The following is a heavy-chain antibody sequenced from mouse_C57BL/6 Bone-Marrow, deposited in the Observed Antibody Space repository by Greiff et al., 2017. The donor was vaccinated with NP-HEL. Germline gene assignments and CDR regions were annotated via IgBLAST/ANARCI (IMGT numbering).Heavy chain of an antibody. J-gene: IGHJ1*03. V-gene: IGHV3-8*01. CDR1: GYSITSDY. CDR3: ARSAQGYGSSHWYFDV. D-gene: IGHD1-1*01. Sequence: EVQGVESGPGLAKPSQTLSLTCSVTGYSITSDYWNWIRKFPGNKLEYMGYISYSGSTYYNPSLKSQISITRDTSKNQYYLQLNSVTTEDTATYYCARSAQGYGSSHWYFDVWGTGTTVTVSS. CDR2: ISYSGST.